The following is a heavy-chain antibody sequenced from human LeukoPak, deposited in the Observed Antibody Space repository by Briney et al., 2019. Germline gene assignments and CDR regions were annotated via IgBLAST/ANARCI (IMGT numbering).Heavy chain of an antibody. D-gene: IGHD3-10*01. V-gene: IGHV1-18*01. CDR3: ARVQNYYNSGSYYDNFDY. J-gene: IGHJ4*02. Sequence: GASVKVSCKASGYTFTSYGISWVRQAPGQGLEWMGWISAYNGNTNYAQKLQGRVTMTTDTSTSTAYMELRSLRSDDTAVYYCARVQNYYNSGSYYDNFDYWGQGTLVTVSS. CDR1: GYTFTSYG. CDR2: ISAYNGNT.